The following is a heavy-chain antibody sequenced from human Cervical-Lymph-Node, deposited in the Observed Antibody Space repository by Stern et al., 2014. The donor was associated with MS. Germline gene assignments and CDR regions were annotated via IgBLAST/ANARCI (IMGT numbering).Heavy chain of an antibody. CDR1: GYTLTSYG. CDR2: ISAYNGNT. Sequence: QVQLVQSGAEVKKPGASVKVSCKPSGYTLTSYGISWVRQAPGQGLEWMGWISAYNGNTNYAQKLQGGVTMTTDTSTSTAYMELRSLRSDDTAVYYCARERPIYGGNYYTRTFDYWGQGTLVTVSS. V-gene: IGHV1-18*01. CDR3: ARERPIYGGNYYTRTFDY. J-gene: IGHJ4*02. D-gene: IGHD1-26*01.